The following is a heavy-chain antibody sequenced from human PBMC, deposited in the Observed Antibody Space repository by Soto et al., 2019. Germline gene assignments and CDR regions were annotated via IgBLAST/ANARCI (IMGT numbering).Heavy chain of an antibody. D-gene: IGHD6-6*01. CDR2: ISGSGGST. Sequence: EVQPLESGGGLVQPGGSLRLSCAASGFTFSSYAMSWVRQAPGKGLEWVSAISGSGGSTYYADSVKGRFTISRDNSKNTLYLQMNSLRAEDTAVYYCAKDDSGDSSSSPYWGQGTLVTVSS. J-gene: IGHJ4*02. V-gene: IGHV3-23*01. CDR3: AKDDSGDSSSSPY. CDR1: GFTFSSYA.